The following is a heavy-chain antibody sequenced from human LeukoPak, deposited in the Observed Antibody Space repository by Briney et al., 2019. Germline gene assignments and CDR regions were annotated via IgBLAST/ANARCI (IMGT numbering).Heavy chain of an antibody. Sequence: GASVKVSCKASGGTFSSYAISWVRQAPGQELEWMGGIIPIFGTANYAQKFQGRVTITADKSTSTAYMELSSLRSEDTAVYYCARPYGDPDFDYWGQGTLVTVSS. V-gene: IGHV1-69*06. J-gene: IGHJ4*02. D-gene: IGHD4-17*01. CDR2: IIPIFGTA. CDR3: ARPYGDPDFDY. CDR1: GGTFSSYA.